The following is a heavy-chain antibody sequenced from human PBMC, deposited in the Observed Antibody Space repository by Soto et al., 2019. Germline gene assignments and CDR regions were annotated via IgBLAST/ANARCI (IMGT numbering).Heavy chain of an antibody. D-gene: IGHD1-26*01. Sequence: QVQLQESGPGLVKPSWTLSLNCAVSGGSISSSNLWSWVRHHPGKGLEWIGAIYHSVSTNYNPSLKSRVTISGDKSKNQFSLKLSSVTAADTAVYYCAGVSGSYYYGMDVWGQGTTVTVSS. CDR2: IYHSVST. CDR1: GGSISSSNL. CDR3: AGVSGSYYYGMDV. J-gene: IGHJ6*02. V-gene: IGHV4-4*02.